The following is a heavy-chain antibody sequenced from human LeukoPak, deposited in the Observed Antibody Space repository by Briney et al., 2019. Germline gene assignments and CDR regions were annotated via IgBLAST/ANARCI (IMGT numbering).Heavy chain of an antibody. Sequence: SETLSLTCTVSGASISSDYWNWIRQPPGKALEWIGYIYYSGNTNYNPSLESRVTISVDPSKTQFSLTLTSVTAADTAVYYCSRAPGQWLGTGMDVWGQGTTVTVSS. D-gene: IGHD6-19*01. CDR2: IYYSGNT. CDR1: GASISSDY. CDR3: SRAPGQWLGTGMDV. V-gene: IGHV4-59*01. J-gene: IGHJ6*02.